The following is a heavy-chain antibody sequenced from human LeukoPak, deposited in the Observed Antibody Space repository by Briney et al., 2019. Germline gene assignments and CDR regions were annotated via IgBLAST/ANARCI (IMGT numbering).Heavy chain of an antibody. CDR1: GFTVSSNY. Sequence: PGGSLRLSCAASGFTVSSNYMSWVRQAPGKGLEWVGYINYSGGTKYSPSLESRVTISVDTAKNQFSLKLTSVIAADTATYYCARGWLSSYSSGQSFYYGMDVWGQGTTVTVSS. J-gene: IGHJ6*02. CDR3: ARGWLSSYSSGQSFYYGMDV. V-gene: IGHV4-59*02. CDR2: INYSGGT. D-gene: IGHD6-19*01.